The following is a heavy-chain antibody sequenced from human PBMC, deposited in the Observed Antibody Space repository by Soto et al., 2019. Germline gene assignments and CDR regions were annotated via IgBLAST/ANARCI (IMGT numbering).Heavy chain of an antibody. J-gene: IGHJ6*02. D-gene: IGHD3-10*01. CDR2: ISTDGSYQ. V-gene: IGHV3-30*18. CDR1: GFTFSKYA. CDR3: AKDFFPVFGSAGAMHV. Sequence: QVRLVESGGGVVQPGRSLRLSCVASGFTFSKYAMHWVRQAPGTGLEWVAVISTDGSYQHYADSVKGRFTISRNDSKKTLYREMTSLRAEALAAHDTAVNYCAKDFFPVFGSAGAMHVWAPGTTVTASS.